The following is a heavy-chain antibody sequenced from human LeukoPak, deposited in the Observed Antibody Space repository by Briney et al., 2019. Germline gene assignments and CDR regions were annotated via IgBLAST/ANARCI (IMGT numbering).Heavy chain of an antibody. CDR2: ISYDGNTI. D-gene: IGHD5-24*01. CDR3: SRDLRGRDDY. J-gene: IGHJ4*02. V-gene: IGHV3-30-3*01. CDR1: EFTFSNYA. Sequence: GGSLRLSCAASEFTFSNYALHWVRQAPGKGLQWVAVISYDGNTIHYADSVKGRFIISRDTSKNTLYLQMNSLRAEDTAVYYCSRDLRGRDDYWGQGILVIVSS.